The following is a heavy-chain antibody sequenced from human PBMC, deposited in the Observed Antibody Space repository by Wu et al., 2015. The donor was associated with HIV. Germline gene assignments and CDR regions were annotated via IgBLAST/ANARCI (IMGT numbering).Heavy chain of an antibody. CDR2: IIPIFGTA. D-gene: IGHD6-19*01. V-gene: IGHV1-69*05. CDR1: GGTFSSYA. J-gene: IGHJ6*02. CDR3: ARGPLGSSGWPSPGYYGMDV. Sequence: QVQLVQSGAEVKKPGSSVKVSCKASGGTFSSYAISWVRQAPGQGLEWMGGIIPIFGTANYAQKFQGRVTITTDESTSTAYMELSSLRSEDTAVYYCARGPLGSSGWPSPGYYGMDVWGQGTTVTVSS.